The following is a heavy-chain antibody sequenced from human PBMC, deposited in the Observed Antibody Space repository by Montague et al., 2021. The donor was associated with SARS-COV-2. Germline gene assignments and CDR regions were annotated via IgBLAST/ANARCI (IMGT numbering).Heavy chain of an antibody. CDR3: ARVACCSSTSCRYETGAFDI. CDR2: IHYSGST. V-gene: IGHV4-59*01. CDR1: GGSISSYY. D-gene: IGHD2-2*01. Sequence: SETLSLTCPVYGGSISSYYWSWIRQHPGKGLERIGYIHYSGSTNYNPSPKSRVTISVDTSKNQFSLKLSSVTAADTAVYYCARVACCSSTSCRYETGAFDIWGQGTMVTVSS. J-gene: IGHJ3*02.